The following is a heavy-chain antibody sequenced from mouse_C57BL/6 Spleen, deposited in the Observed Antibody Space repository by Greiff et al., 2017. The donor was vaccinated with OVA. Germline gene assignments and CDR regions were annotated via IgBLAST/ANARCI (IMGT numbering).Heavy chain of an antibody. Sequence: VKLVESGPGLVQPSQSLSITCTVSGFSLTSYGVHWVRQSPGKGLEWLGVIWSGGSTDYNAAFISRLSISKDNSKSQVFFKMNSLQADDTAIYYCARKGYGSSYESFAYWGQGTLVTVSA. D-gene: IGHD1-1*01. V-gene: IGHV2-2*01. J-gene: IGHJ3*01. CDR3: ARKGYGSSYESFAY. CDR2: IWSGGST. CDR1: GFSLTSYG.